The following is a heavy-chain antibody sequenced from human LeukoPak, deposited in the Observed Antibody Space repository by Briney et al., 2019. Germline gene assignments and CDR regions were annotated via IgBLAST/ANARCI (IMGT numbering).Heavy chain of an antibody. D-gene: IGHD3-22*01. Sequence: ASVKVSCKASGYTFTGYYMHWVRQAPGQGLEWMGWINPNSGGTNYAQKFQGRVTMTRDTSISTAYMELSRLRSDDTAVYYCARSRATHYYDSTLAYDYWGQGTLVTVSS. V-gene: IGHV1-2*02. CDR1: GYTFTGYY. CDR2: INPNSGGT. CDR3: ARSRATHYYDSTLAYDY. J-gene: IGHJ4*02.